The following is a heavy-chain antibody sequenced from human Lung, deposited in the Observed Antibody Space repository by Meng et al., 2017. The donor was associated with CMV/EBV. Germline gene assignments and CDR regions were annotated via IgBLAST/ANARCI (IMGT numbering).Heavy chain of an antibody. CDR3: ARAEADTGNFDY. J-gene: IGHJ4*02. V-gene: IGHV4-4*07. CDR1: GGSISSYH. Sequence: QVQLQESGPGLVKPSETLSLTCTVSGGSISSYHWSWIRQSAGKGLEWIGRIYTSGTTIYNPSLKSRLTLSLDTSKNQFSLKLNSVTAADTAVYYCARAEADTGNFDYWGQGTLVTVSS. D-gene: IGHD6-19*01. CDR2: IYTSGTT.